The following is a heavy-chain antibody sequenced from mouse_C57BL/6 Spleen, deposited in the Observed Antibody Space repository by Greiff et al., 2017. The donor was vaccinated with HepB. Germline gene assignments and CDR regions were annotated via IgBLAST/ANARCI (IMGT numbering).Heavy chain of an antibody. V-gene: IGHV5-17*01. D-gene: IGHD1-1*01. Sequence: EVKLVESGGGLVKPGGSLKLSCAASGFTFSDYGMHWVRQAPEKGLEWVAYISSGSSTIYYADTVKGRFTIPRDNAKNTLFLQMTSLRSEDTAMYYCARRVVATDYAMDYWGQGTSVTVSS. J-gene: IGHJ4*01. CDR1: GFTFSDYG. CDR3: ARRVVATDYAMDY. CDR2: ISSGSSTI.